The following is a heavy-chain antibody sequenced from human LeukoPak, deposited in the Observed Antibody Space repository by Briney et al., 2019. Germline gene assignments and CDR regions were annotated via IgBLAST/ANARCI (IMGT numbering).Heavy chain of an antibody. V-gene: IGHV1-18*01. CDR2: ISAYNGNT. Sequence: ASVKVSCKASGYTFTSYGISWVRQAPGQGLEWMGWISAYNGNTNYAQKFQGRVTMTRDMSTSTVYMELSSLRSEDTAVYYCARGDWGEEDFDPWGQGTLVTVSP. J-gene: IGHJ5*02. D-gene: IGHD3/OR15-3a*01. CDR1: GYTFTSYG. CDR3: ARGDWGEEDFDP.